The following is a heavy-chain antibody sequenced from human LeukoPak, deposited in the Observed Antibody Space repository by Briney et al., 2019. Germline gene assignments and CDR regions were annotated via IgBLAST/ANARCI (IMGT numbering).Heavy chain of an antibody. Sequence: GGSLRLSCAASGFTFSSYAMSWVRQAPGKGLEWVSAISGSGGSTYYADSVKGRFTISRDNSKNTLYLQMNSLRAEDTAVYYCAKKRSGQWLVRPNFDYWGQGTLVTVSS. V-gene: IGHV3-23*01. J-gene: IGHJ4*02. CDR1: GFTFSSYA. CDR2: ISGSGGST. CDR3: AKKRSGQWLVRPNFDY. D-gene: IGHD6-19*01.